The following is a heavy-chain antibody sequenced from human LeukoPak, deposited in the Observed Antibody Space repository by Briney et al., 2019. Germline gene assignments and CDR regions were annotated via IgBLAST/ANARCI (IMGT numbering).Heavy chain of an antibody. Sequence: GGSLRLSCAASGLTFSSYSMNWARQAPGKGLECVSSIRNSGSYIYYAVSVKGRFTISRDNAKNSLYLQMNSQRGEDTAVYYCANHLACGSTSCPPFDYWGQGTLVTVSS. D-gene: IGHD2-2*01. CDR2: IRNSGSYI. CDR1: GLTFSSYS. CDR3: ANHLACGSTSCPPFDY. V-gene: IGHV3-21*01. J-gene: IGHJ4*02.